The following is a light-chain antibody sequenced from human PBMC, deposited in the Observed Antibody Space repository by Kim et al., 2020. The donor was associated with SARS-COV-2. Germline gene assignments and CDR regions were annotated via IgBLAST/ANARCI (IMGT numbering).Light chain of an antibody. Sequence: AQGKKARITCGGSNIGSKSVPWYQQKPGQAPVLVIYYDSDRPSGIPERFSGSNSGDTATLTISRVEAGDEADYYCQVWDSSSDHNVFGTGTKVTVL. CDR1: NIGSKS. CDR3: QVWDSSSDHNV. J-gene: IGLJ1*01. V-gene: IGLV3-21*04. CDR2: YDS.